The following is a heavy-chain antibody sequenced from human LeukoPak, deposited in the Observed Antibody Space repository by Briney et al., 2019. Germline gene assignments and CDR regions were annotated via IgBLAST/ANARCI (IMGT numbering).Heavy chain of an antibody. Sequence: SVKVSCKASGGTFSSYAISWVRQAPGQGLEWMGGIIPILGTANYAQKFQGRVTITADESTSTAYMELSSLRSEDTAVYYCARDPQWCGVHFDYWGQGTLVTVSS. CDR2: IIPILGTA. CDR1: GGTFSSYA. J-gene: IGHJ4*02. D-gene: IGHD3-10*01. V-gene: IGHV1-69*13. CDR3: ARDPQWCGVHFDY.